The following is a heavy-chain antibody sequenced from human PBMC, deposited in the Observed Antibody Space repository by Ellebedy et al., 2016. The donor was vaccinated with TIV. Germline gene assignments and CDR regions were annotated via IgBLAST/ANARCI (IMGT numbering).Heavy chain of an antibody. CDR2: ISDDGSNK. CDR3: ARYKDNFWRGYFNYYYYYGMDV. D-gene: IGHD3-3*01. J-gene: IGHJ6*02. V-gene: IGHV3-30*03. CDR1: GVSFSSYG. Sequence: PGGSLRLSCAASGVSFSSYGMHWVRQAPGKGLEWVAVISDDGSNKDYAESVKGRFTISSYNSKNTLYLQMNSLRAEDTAVYYCARYKDNFWRGYFNYYYYYGMDVWGQGTTVTVSS.